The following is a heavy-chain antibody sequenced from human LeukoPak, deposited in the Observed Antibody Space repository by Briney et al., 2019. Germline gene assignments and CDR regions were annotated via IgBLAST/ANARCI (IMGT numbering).Heavy chain of an antibody. CDR2: IYTTEQT. CDR3: ARGYSSGLHFDY. J-gene: IGHJ4*02. Sequence: GGSLRLSCVGSGFTVSDNYMNWVRQTPGKGLEWVSVIYTTEQTYYADSVKGRSTISRNNSKNTVYLQMNSLRAEDTAVYYCARGYSSGLHFDYWGQGTLVTVSS. D-gene: IGHD6-19*01. CDR1: GFTVSDNY. V-gene: IGHV3-66*01.